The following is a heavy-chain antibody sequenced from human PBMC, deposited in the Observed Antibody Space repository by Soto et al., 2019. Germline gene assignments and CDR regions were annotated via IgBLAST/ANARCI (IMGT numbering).Heavy chain of an antibody. Sequence: LPCSVSGAALNSGNYYWSWIRQVPGKGLEWIGHIYVTGAVDYNPSLRDRITISQDTSERQFSLNLRLVTAADTAVYYCARLRIATNNYKWFDPWGQGTLVTVSS. CDR2: IYVTGAV. V-gene: IGHV4-31*03. D-gene: IGHD2-21*01. J-gene: IGHJ5*02. CDR3: ARLRIATNNYKWFDP. CDR1: GAALNSGNYY.